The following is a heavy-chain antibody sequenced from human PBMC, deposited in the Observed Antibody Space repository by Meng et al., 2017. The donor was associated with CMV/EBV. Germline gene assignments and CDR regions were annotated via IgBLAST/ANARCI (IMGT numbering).Heavy chain of an antibody. Sequence: GESLKISCEVSGFTPSSYSMNWVRQAPGNGLEWVSSISSSSTYMYYADSVKGRFTISRDNAKNSLYLQMNSLRAEDTAVYFCAREKGTGDVVGATGNCDYWGRGTLVTVSS. D-gene: IGHD1-26*01. CDR1: GFTPSSYS. V-gene: IGHV3-21*01. CDR3: AREKGTGDVVGATGNCDY. CDR2: ISSSSTYM. J-gene: IGHJ4*02.